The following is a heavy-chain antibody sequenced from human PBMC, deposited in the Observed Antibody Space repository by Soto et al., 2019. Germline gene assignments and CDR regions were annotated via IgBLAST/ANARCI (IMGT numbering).Heavy chain of an antibody. CDR1: GGSIRSGGYS. V-gene: IGHV4-31*03. J-gene: IGHJ3*02. D-gene: IGHD3-16*02. CDR3: AGAPSLHPGAFDI. CDR2: IYYSGST. Sequence: QVQLQESGTGLVKPSQTLSLTCTVSGGSIRSGGYSWTWLRQHPGKGLEWLGYIYYSGSTYYRPSLKGRVTISVDTSKNQPSLKLSSVTAADTAVYYCAGAPSLHPGAFDIWGQGTTVTVSS.